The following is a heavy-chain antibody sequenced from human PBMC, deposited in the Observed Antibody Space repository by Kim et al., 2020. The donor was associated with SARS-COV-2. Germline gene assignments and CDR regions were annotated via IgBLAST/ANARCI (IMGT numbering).Heavy chain of an antibody. Sequence: SETLSLTCTVSGGSISSSSYYWGWIRQPPGKGLEWIGSIYYSGSTYYNPSLKSRVTISVDTSKNQFSLKLSSVTAADTAVYYCARAHSWYFDYWGQGTLVTVSS. D-gene: IGHD6-13*01. J-gene: IGHJ4*02. CDR3: ARAHSWYFDY. V-gene: IGHV4-39*07. CDR1: GGSISSSSYY. CDR2: IYYSGST.